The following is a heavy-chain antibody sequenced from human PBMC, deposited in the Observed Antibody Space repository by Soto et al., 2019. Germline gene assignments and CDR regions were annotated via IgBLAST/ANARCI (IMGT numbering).Heavy chain of an antibody. CDR2: IYWDDNK. V-gene: IGHV2-5*02. D-gene: IGHD3-10*01. Sequence: QCSLKESGPTVVTPTQPLTLTCTFSGFSLTTYAEGVPWIRQPPGKALEWLALIYWDDNKRYSTSLTTRLTITKDTTKHQVVVTMTHTDPEDTSTYICAHRPGTGGYDFWCQGILLSVSS. CDR3: AHRPGTGGYDF. CDR1: GFSLTTYAEG. J-gene: IGHJ4*02.